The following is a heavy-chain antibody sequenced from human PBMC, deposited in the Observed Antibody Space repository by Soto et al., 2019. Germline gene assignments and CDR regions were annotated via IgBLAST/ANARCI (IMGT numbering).Heavy chain of an antibody. J-gene: IGHJ6*02. CDR2: ISGSGGST. Sequence: GGSLRLSCAASGFTLSSDAMSWGRQAPGKGLEWVSAISGSGGSTYYADSVKGRFTISRDNSKNTLYLQMNSLRAEDTAVYYCAKDQWLGKYGMDVWGQGTTVTVSS. CDR1: GFTLSSDA. V-gene: IGHV3-23*01. CDR3: AKDQWLGKYGMDV. D-gene: IGHD6-19*01.